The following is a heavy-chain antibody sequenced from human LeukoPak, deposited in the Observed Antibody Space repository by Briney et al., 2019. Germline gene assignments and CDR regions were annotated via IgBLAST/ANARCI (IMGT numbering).Heavy chain of an antibody. Sequence: SGGSLRLSCAASGFTFDTHGMHWVPQAPGKGLEWVAVIWYDGSVKYYSDSVKGRFTISRDNSKNTLYLQMNSLRAEDTAVYYCVRISCTGSRCKPYSYYDMDVWGQGTTVTVSS. CDR3: VRISCTGSRCKPYSYYDMDV. CDR1: GFTFDTHG. J-gene: IGHJ6*02. D-gene: IGHD2-15*01. V-gene: IGHV3-33*01. CDR2: IWYDGSVK.